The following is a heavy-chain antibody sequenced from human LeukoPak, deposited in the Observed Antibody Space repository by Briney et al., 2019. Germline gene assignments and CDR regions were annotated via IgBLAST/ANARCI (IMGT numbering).Heavy chain of an antibody. CDR2: IYTSGST. CDR3: ARGYYDFWSGPPLRARLNAFDI. CDR1: GGSISSYY. Sequence: SETLSLTCTVSGGSISSYYWSWIRQPAGKGLEWIGRIYTSGSTNYNPSLKSQVTMSVDTSKNQFSLKLSSVTAADTAVYYCARGYYDFWSGPPLRARLNAFDIWGQGTMVAVSS. J-gene: IGHJ3*02. V-gene: IGHV4-4*07. D-gene: IGHD3-3*01.